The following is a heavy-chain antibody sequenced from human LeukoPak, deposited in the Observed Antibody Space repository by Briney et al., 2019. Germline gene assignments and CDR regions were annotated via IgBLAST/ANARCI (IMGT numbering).Heavy chain of an antibody. Sequence: PGGSLRLSCAASGFTLSNDWAHWVRQAPGKGLVWVSRISSDGSSTLYADSVKGRFTISRDNAKNTLHLQMNSLRADDPAVYYCVVGGGIYWGQGTLVTVS. CDR2: ISSDGSST. CDR3: VVGGGIY. J-gene: IGHJ4*02. D-gene: IGHD1-26*01. V-gene: IGHV3-74*03. CDR1: GFTLSNDW.